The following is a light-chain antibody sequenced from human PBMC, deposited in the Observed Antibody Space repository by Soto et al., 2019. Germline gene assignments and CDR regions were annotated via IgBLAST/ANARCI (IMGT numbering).Light chain of an antibody. CDR1: SSDVGGYNY. V-gene: IGLV2-11*01. CDR3: CSYAGSYTHV. J-gene: IGLJ1*01. Sequence: QSALTQPRSVSGSPGQSVTISCTGTSSDVGGYNYVSWYQQHPGKAPKLMIYDVSKRPSGVPDRFSGSKSGNTASLTISGLQAEDEVDYYCCSYAGSYTHVFGTGTKLTVL. CDR2: DVS.